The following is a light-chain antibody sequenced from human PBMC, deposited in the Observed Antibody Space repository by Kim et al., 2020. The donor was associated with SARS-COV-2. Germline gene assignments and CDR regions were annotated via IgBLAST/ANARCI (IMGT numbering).Light chain of an antibody. CDR2: EDN. CDR1: SGSIASTY. J-gene: IGLJ3*02. V-gene: IGLV6-57*03. Sequence: KTVTISCTHSSGSIASTYVQWYQQRPGSAPTTVIYEDNQRPSGVPDRFSGSIDSSSNSASLTISGLKTEDEADYYCQSYDSSTRVFGGGTQLTVL. CDR3: QSYDSSTRV.